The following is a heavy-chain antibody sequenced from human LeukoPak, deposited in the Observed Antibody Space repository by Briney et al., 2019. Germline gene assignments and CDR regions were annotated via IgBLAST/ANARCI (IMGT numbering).Heavy chain of an antibody. CDR3: ARAYGSGSYYRTYFGY. Sequence: PMALVKVSCKASGYTFTGYYMHWVRQAPGQGLEWMGWINPNSGGTNYAQKFQGRVTMTRDTSISTAYMELSRLRSDDTAVYYCARAYGSGSYYRTYFGYWGQGTLVTVSS. J-gene: IGHJ4*02. D-gene: IGHD3-10*01. CDR1: GYTFTGYY. V-gene: IGHV1-2*02. CDR2: INPNSGGT.